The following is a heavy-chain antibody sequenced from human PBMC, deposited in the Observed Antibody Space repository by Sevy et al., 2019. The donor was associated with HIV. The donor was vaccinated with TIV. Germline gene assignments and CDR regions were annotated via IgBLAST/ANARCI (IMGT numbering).Heavy chain of an antibody. CDR1: GFTFSSYS. J-gene: IGHJ6*02. V-gene: IGHV3-21*01. CDR3: ARDRPDSDYYYGMDV. CDR2: ISSSSSYI. Sequence: GGCLRLSCAASGFTFSSYSMNWVRQAPGKGLEWVSSISSSSSYIYYADSVKGRFTISRDNAKNSLYLQMNSLRAEEPAVYYCARDRPDSDYYYGMDVWGQGTTVTVSS. D-gene: IGHD6-6*01.